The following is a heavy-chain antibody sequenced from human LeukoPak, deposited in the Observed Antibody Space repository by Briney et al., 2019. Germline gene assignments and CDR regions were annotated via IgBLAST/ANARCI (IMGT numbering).Heavy chain of an antibody. J-gene: IGHJ4*02. D-gene: IGHD4-17*01. Sequence: PGGSLRLSCAASGFTFSSYTVNWIRQAPGKGLEWVSSISGSSYYIYYADSVRGRFTISRDNAKNSAYLQMNSLRAEDTAVYYCAREDYGEPFDYWGQGTLVTVSS. CDR3: AREDYGEPFDY. V-gene: IGHV3-21*01. CDR2: ISGSSYYI. CDR1: GFTFSSYT.